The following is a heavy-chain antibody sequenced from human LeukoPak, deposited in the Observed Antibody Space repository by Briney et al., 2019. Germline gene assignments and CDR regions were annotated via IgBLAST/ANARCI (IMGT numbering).Heavy chain of an antibody. CDR3: ARPYYYDNRIDP. J-gene: IGHJ5*02. CDR1: GGSISSGDYY. D-gene: IGHD3-22*01. V-gene: IGHV4-30-4*01. Sequence: SETLSLTCTVSGGSISSGDYYWSWIRQPTGKGLEWIAYMYYSGSTYYNPSLKSRVTMSADTSKNQLSLKLSSVTAADTAVYYCARPYYYDNRIDPWGQGILVTVSS. CDR2: MYYSGST.